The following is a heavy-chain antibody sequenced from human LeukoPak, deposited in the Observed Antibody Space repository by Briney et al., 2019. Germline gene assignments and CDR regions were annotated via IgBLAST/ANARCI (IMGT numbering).Heavy chain of an antibody. CDR2: IKYDGSYK. D-gene: IGHD5-18*01. J-gene: IGHJ4*02. CDR1: GFTFNTYW. V-gene: IGHV3-7*01. Sequence: GGSLRLSCEASGFTFNTYWMTWVRQAPGKGLEWLANIKYDGSYKYYAASVKGRFTISRDNARNSLYLQMNGLRAEDTGVYYCATSLDAAMNTGGQGILVTVSS. CDR3: ATSLDAAMNT.